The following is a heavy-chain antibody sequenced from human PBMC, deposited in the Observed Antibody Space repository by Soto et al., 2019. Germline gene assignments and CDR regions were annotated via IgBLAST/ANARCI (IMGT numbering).Heavy chain of an antibody. J-gene: IGHJ4*02. CDR2: IYYSGST. D-gene: IGHD3-22*01. Sequence: SETLSLTCTVSGGSISSYYWSWIRQPPGKGLEWIGYIYYSGSTNYNPSLKSRVTISVDTSKNQFSLKLSSVTAADTAVYYCARGVGYYDSSGYYSTFDYWGQGTLVTVSS. CDR1: GGSISSYY. CDR3: ARGVGYYDSSGYYSTFDY. V-gene: IGHV4-59*01.